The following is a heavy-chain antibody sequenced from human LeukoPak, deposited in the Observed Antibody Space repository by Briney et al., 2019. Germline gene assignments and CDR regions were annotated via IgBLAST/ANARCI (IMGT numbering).Heavy chain of an antibody. CDR3: ARVGRSGWTVDY. CDR2: ISSSSSNI. V-gene: IGHV3-48*04. Sequence: RLSGEDPGVDYRTNCMGWVRQAPRKGLEWVSYISSSSSNIYHADSVKGRFTIFRDNAKNSLHLQMNSLRAEDTAVYYCARVGRSGWTVDYWGQGTLVTVSS. CDR1: GVDYRTNC. J-gene: IGHJ4*02. D-gene: IGHD6-19*01.